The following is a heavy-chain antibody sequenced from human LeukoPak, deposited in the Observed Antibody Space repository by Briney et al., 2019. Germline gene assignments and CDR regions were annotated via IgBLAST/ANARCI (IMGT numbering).Heavy chain of an antibody. D-gene: IGHD1-7*01. J-gene: IGHJ4*02. CDR3: AKAPHIGTYYAN. CDR1: GFSFSSYG. CDR2: ISYDGSNQ. Sequence: GGSLRLSCAASGFSFSSYGIHWVRQAPGKGLEWVAVISYDGSNQYYADSVKGRFTISRDNSKNTLYLQMNSLRPEDTAVYYCAKAPHIGTYYANWGRGTLVTVSS. V-gene: IGHV3-30*18.